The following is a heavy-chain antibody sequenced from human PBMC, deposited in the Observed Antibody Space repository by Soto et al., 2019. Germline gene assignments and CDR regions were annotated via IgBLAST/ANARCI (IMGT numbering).Heavy chain of an antibody. CDR2: ISGSGSST. Sequence: PGGSLRLSCAASGFTFPTSAMTWVRQAPGKGLEWVSAISGSGSSTYYADSVMGRFAISVDTSKNQLSLKLSSLTAADTAVYYCARGKAAGTRKNNWFDPWGQGTLVTVSS. D-gene: IGHD6-13*01. V-gene: IGHV3-23*05. J-gene: IGHJ5*02. CDR3: ARGKAAGTRKNNWFDP. CDR1: GFTFPTSA.